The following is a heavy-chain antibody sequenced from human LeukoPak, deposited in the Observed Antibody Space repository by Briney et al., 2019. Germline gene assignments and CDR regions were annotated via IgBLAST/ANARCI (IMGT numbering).Heavy chain of an antibody. CDR1: GYTFTSYF. CDR2: INPSGGNT. V-gene: IGHV1-46*01. J-gene: IGHJ4*02. CDR3: AREESGGYFDY. Sequence: ASVKVSCKASGYTFTSYFMHWVRQAPGQGLEWLAMINPSGGNTNYAQKFQGRTTMTRDTSTSTVYMELSSLKSEDTAVYYCAREESGGYFDYWGQGTLITVSS. D-gene: IGHD2-8*02.